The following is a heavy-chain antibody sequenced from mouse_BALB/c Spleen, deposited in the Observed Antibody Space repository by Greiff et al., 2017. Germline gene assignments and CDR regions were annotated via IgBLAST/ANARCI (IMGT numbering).Heavy chain of an antibody. J-gene: IGHJ2*01. CDR2: IYPGNSDT. V-gene: IGHV1-5*01. Sequence: EVQLQQSGPELVKPGASVKMSCKASGYTFTSYWMHWVKQRPGQGLEWIGAIYPGNSDTSYNQKFKGKAKLTAVTSTSTAYMELSSLTNEDSAVYYCTKTGYFDYWGQGTTLTVSS. CDR1: GYTFTSYW. CDR3: TKTGYFDY. D-gene: IGHD4-1*01.